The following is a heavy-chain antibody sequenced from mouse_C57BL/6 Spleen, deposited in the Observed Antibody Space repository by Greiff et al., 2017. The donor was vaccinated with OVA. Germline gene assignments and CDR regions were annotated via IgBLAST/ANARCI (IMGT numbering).Heavy chain of an antibody. V-gene: IGHV3-6*01. CDR2: ISYDGSN. D-gene: IGHD1-1*01. J-gene: IGHJ1*03. CDR1: GYSITSGYY. CDR3: VKTGGYGSSYSYFDV. Sequence: EVKLMESGPGLVKPSQSLSLTCSVTGYSITSGYYWNWIRQFPGNKLEWMGYISYDGSNNYNPSLKNRISITRDTSKNQFFLKLNSVTTEDTATYYCVKTGGYGSSYSYFDVWGTGTTVTVSS.